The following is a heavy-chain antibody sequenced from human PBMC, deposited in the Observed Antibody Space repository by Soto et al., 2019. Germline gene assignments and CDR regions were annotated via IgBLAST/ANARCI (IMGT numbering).Heavy chain of an antibody. CDR1: GFTFSNAW. Sequence: PGGSLRLSCAASGFTFSNAWMSWVRQAPGKGLEWVGRIKSKTDGGTTDYAAPVKGRFTISRDDSKNTLYLQMNSLKTEDTAAYYCTTDHPYYALRPGMDVWGQGTTVTVSS. V-gene: IGHV3-15*01. J-gene: IGHJ6*02. D-gene: IGHD3-22*01. CDR3: TTDHPYYALRPGMDV. CDR2: IKSKTDGGTT.